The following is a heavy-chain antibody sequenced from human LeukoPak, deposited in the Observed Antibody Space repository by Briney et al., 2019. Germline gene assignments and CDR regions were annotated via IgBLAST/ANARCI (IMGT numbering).Heavy chain of an antibody. CDR2: IRYDGSNK. CDR3: AKVSHYYDSSGYVDY. CDR1: GFTFSRYW. J-gene: IGHJ4*02. D-gene: IGHD3-22*01. Sequence: GGSLRLSCVASGFTFSRYWMHWVRQAPGKGLEWVAFIRYDGSNKYYADSVKGRFTIFRDSSKNTLYLQMNSLRAEDTAVYYCAKVSHYYDSSGYVDYWGQGTLVTVSS. V-gene: IGHV3-30*02.